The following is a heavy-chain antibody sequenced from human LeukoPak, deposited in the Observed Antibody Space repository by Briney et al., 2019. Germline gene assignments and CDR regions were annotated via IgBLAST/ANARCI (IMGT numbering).Heavy chain of an antibody. CDR1: GFTFSYYS. J-gene: IGHJ3*01. CDR2: ISSDYSTI. CDR3: VATRSYGVFDF. Sequence: GGSLRLSCAASGFTFSYYSLHWVRQAPGKGLEWVSYISSDYSTIYYADSVKGRFTISRDNAKKSLYLQMNSQRAEDTAVYYCVATRSYGVFDFWGQGTMVTVSS. V-gene: IGHV3-48*01. D-gene: IGHD3-16*01.